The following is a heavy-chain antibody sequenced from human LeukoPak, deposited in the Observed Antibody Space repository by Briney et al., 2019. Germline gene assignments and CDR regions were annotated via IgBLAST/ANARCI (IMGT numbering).Heavy chain of an antibody. CDR1: GGSISISNYV. CDR3: AFSGWFWGAFAY. Sequence: SETLSLTCSVSGGSISISNYVWGWIRQPPGKGLEWIASRSSTGITHYHSSLESRLSVSVETSKSQFSLRLTSLTAADTAVYYCAFSGWFWGAFAYWGQGILVTVSS. V-gene: IGHV4-39*01. CDR2: RSSTGIT. D-gene: IGHD6-19*01. J-gene: IGHJ4*02.